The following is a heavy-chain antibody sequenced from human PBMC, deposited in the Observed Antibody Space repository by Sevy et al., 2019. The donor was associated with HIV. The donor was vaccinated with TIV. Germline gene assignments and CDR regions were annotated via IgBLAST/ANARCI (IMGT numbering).Heavy chain of an antibody. CDR1: GFTFGTYA. J-gene: IGHJ6*02. Sequence: GGSLRRSCAGSGFTFGTYAMTWVRQAPGKGLQWVSVISDSGRSTYYADSVQGRVTISRDNSKNTMHLHMNSLRVEDTATYYCARRPDFGVIIPTGVLDVWGQGTTVTVSS. V-gene: IGHV3-23*01. CDR3: ARRPDFGVIIPTGVLDV. CDR2: ISDSGRST. D-gene: IGHD3-3*01.